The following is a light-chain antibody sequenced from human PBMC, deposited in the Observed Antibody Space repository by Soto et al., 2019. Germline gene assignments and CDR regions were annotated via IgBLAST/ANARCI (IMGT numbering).Light chain of an antibody. J-gene: IGKJ1*01. Sequence: DIQMTQSPSTLSASVGDRVTITCRASESIGRWLAWYQQKPGEAPKVLVFDASSLESGAPSRFSGSGSGTEFTLTISSLQPDDFATYYCQQYFTSPWTFGQGTKVEI. CDR1: ESIGRW. CDR2: DAS. CDR3: QQYFTSPWT. V-gene: IGKV1-5*01.